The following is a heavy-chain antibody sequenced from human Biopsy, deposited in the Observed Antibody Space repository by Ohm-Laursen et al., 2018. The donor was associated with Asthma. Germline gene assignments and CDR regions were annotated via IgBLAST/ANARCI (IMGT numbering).Heavy chain of an antibody. CDR3: ARIPRRSGSYFVDY. J-gene: IGHJ4*02. Sequence: TLSLTCTVSGDSITSGGCCWNWIRQHPGKGLEWIGYIHHSGTSYFNPSLKSRVSFPRDTSKNQFSLRLSSVTAADTAMYYCARIPRRSGSYFVDYWGQGTLATVSS. D-gene: IGHD3-22*01. CDR1: GDSITSGGCC. V-gene: IGHV4-31*03. CDR2: IHHSGTS.